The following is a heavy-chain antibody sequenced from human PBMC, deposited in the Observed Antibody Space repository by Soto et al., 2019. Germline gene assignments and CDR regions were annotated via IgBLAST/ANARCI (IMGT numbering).Heavy chain of an antibody. CDR2: IIPILGIA. V-gene: IGHV1-69*02. D-gene: IGHD2-15*01. Sequence: VKVSCKASGGTFSSYTISWVRQAPGQGLEWMGRIIPILGIANYAQKFQGRVTITADKSTSTAYMELSSLRSEDTAVYYCARRDSGDYYYMDVWGKGTKVTVSS. CDR1: GGTFSSYT. CDR3: ARRDSGDYYYMDV. J-gene: IGHJ6*03.